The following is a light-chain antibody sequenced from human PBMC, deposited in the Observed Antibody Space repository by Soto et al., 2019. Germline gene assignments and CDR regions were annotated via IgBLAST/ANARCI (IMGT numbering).Light chain of an antibody. CDR2: DAT. CDR1: AGAVTSGHY. J-gene: IGLJ2*01. V-gene: IGLV7-46*01. Sequence: QAVVTQEPSLTVSPGGTVTLTCGSTAGAVTSGHYPYWFQQKPGQAPRTLIYDATNKHSWTPARFSGSLLGGKAALTLSGAQPEDEAVYYCLVSYSGARLFGGGTKVTVL. CDR3: LVSYSGARL.